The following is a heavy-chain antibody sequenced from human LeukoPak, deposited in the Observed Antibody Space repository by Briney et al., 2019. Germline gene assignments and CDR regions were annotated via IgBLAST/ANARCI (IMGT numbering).Heavy chain of an antibody. CDR2: ISYDGSNK. V-gene: IGHV3-30*18. J-gene: IGHJ4*02. D-gene: IGHD3-16*02. CDR1: GFTFSSYG. Sequence: GGFLRLSCAASGFTFSSYGMHWVRQAPGKGLEWVAVISYDGSNKYYADSVKGRFTISRDNSKNTLYLQMNSLRAEDTAVYYCAKDGGFRYGEDRTTHFDYWGQGTLVTVSS. CDR3: AKDGGFRYGEDRTTHFDY.